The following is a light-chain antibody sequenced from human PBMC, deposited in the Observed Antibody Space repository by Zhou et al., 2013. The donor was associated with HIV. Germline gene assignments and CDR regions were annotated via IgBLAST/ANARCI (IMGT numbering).Light chain of an antibody. J-gene: IGKJ4*01. Sequence: AIRMTQSPSSFSASTGDRVTITCRASQGISSYLAWYQQKPGKAPKLLIYAASTLQSGVQSRFSGSGSGTDFTLTISCLQSEDFATYYCLQDYNYPTFGGGTKVEIK. CDR2: AAS. CDR3: LQDYNYPT. CDR1: QGISSY. V-gene: IGKV1-8*01.